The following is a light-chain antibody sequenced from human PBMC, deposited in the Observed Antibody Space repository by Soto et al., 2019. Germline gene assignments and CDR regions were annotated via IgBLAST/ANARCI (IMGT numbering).Light chain of an antibody. V-gene: IGLV2-23*01. CDR3: CSHAGSSTYV. J-gene: IGLJ1*01. CDR2: EAS. CDR1: SSDVGSRNL. Sequence: QSVLTQPASVSGSPGQSITISCTGTSSDVGSRNLVSWYQQYPGKAPKLIIFEASKRPSGVSNRFSASKSGSTASLTISGLQAEGEADYYCCSHAGSSTYVFGTGTKVTVL.